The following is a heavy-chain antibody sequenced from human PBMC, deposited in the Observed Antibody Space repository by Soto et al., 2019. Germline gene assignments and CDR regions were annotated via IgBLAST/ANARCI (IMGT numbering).Heavy chain of an antibody. CDR3: ARQSADIVVVPAASRSNYYYGMDV. D-gene: IGHD2-2*01. V-gene: IGHV1-69*06. J-gene: IGHJ6*02. CDR1: GGTFSSYA. CDR2: SIPIFGTA. Sequence: QVQLVQSGAEVKKPGSSVKVSCKASGGTFSSYAISWVRQAPGQGLEWMGGSIPIFGTANYAQKFQGRVTITADKSTSTAYMELSSLRSEDTAVYYCARQSADIVVVPAASRSNYYYGMDVWGQGTTVTVSS.